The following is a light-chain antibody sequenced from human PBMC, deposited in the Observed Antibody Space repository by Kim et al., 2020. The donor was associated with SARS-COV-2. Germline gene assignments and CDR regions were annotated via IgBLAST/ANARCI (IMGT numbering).Light chain of an antibody. V-gene: IGKV4-1*01. Sequence: DIVMTQSPDSLAVSLGERATINCKSSQSVLYSSNSKNYLAWYQQKPGQPPKLLIYWASTRESGVPDRFSGSGSGTDFTLTITSLQAEDVAVYYCQQYYSSQNTFGQGTKLEI. CDR3: QQYYSSQNT. J-gene: IGKJ2*01. CDR1: QSVLYSSNSKNY. CDR2: WAS.